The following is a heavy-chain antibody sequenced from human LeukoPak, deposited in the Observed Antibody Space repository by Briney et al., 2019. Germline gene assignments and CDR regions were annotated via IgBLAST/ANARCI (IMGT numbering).Heavy chain of an antibody. V-gene: IGHV3-23*01. Sequence: GGSLRLSCAASGFTFSSYAMSWVRQAPGKGLEWVSAISGSGGSTYYADSVKGRFTISRDNSKNTLYLQMSSLRVEDTAVYYCVRDRAMYYFDYWGQGTLVTVSS. CDR2: ISGSGGST. D-gene: IGHD3-10*01. J-gene: IGHJ4*02. CDR1: GFTFSSYA. CDR3: VRDRAMYYFDY.